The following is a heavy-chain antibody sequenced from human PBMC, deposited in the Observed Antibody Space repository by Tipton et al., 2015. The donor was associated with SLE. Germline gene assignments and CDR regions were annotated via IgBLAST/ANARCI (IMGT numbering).Heavy chain of an antibody. CDR2: IYYSGST. CDR1: GGSISSSSYY. CDR3: ARQARITGTPVWFDP. Sequence: TLSLTFTVPGGSISSSSYYWGWIRQPPGKGMEWIGSIYYSGSTYYNPSLKSRVTISVDTSKNQFSLKLSSVTAADTAVYYCARQARITGTPVWFDPWGQGTLVTVSS. J-gene: IGHJ5*02. V-gene: IGHV4-39*01. D-gene: IGHD1-20*01.